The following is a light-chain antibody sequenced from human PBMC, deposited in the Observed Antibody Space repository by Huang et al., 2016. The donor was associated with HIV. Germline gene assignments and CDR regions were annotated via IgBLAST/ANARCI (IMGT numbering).Light chain of an antibody. Sequence: EIVLTQSPGTLSLSPGGRATLSCRASQSISGTYLAWYQQKPGQAPRLLIYGTSIRATCIPDRFSGSGSATDFTLTISRLEPEDFAVYYCQQYGTSPPSLTFGGGTKVEIK. V-gene: IGKV3-20*01. J-gene: IGKJ4*01. CDR2: GTS. CDR3: QQYGTSPPSLT. CDR1: QSISGTY.